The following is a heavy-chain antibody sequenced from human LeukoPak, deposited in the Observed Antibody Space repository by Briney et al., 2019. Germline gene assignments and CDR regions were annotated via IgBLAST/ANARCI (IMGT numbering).Heavy chain of an antibody. V-gene: IGHV3-74*01. CDR3: ARELLREVTLDY. CDR2: INTDGART. Sequence: GGSLRLSCAASGFSFISYEMQWVRQAPGKGLVWVSRINTDGARTSYADSVKGRFTISRDNAKNTLYLQMNSLRAEDTAKYYCARELLREVTLDYWGQGTLVTVSS. CDR1: GFSFISYE. J-gene: IGHJ4*02. D-gene: IGHD2-21*02.